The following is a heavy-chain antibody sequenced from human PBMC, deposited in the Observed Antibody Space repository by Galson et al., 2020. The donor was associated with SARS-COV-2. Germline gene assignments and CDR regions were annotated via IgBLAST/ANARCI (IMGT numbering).Heavy chain of an antibody. CDR2: IDWDDDK. J-gene: IGHJ5*02. V-gene: IGHV2-70*11. CDR1: GFSLSTSGMC. CDR3: ARMRIVVVPAAILGFDP. Sequence: VSGPTLVKPTQTLTLTCTFSGFSLSTSGMCVSWIRQPPGKALEWLARIDWDDDKYYSTSLKTRLTISKDTSKTQVVLTMTDMDPVDTATYYCARMRIVVVPAAILGFDPWGQGTLVTVSS. D-gene: IGHD2-2*01.